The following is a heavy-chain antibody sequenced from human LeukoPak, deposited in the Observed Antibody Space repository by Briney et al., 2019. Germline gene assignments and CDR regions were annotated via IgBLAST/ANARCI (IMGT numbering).Heavy chain of an antibody. CDR2: ITNGGSTI. CDR3: SRSIGVTGGGVHL. Sequence: GGSLRLSCAASGFTFSDYNMSWVRQAPGKGLEWVSYITNGGSTIHHADSVKGRFTISRDNAKKTLYLQMNSLRAEDTAVYYCSRSIGVTGGGVHLWGQGPTLTVSS. J-gene: IGHJ6*02. D-gene: IGHD4-23*01. V-gene: IGHV3-11*01. CDR1: GFTFSDYN.